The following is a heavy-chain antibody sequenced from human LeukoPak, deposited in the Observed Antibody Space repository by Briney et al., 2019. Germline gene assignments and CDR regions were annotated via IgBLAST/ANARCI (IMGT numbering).Heavy chain of an antibody. CDR2: ISSSSSTI. CDR1: GFTFNTYA. J-gene: IGHJ5*02. D-gene: IGHD6-19*01. CDR3: AREGSGWYVNWFDP. Sequence: PGGSLRLSCAAPGFTFNTYAMSWVRQAPGKGLEWVSYISSSSSTIYYADSVKGRFTISRDNAKNSLYLQMNSLRAEDTAVYYCAREGSGWYVNWFDPWGQGTLVTVSS. V-gene: IGHV3-48*01.